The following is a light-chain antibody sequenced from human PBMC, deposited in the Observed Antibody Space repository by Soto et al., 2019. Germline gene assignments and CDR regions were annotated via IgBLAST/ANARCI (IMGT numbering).Light chain of an antibody. V-gene: IGKV3-20*01. CDR2: GAS. J-gene: IGKJ5*01. CDR3: QKYGSSPRIT. Sequence: EIVLTQSPGILSLSPGERASLSCRASQSVSNNYLAWYQQKPGQAPRLLIYGASSRATGIPDRFSGSGSGTDFTLTISSLEPEDFAVYYCQKYGSSPRITFGQGTRLEIK. CDR1: QSVSNNY.